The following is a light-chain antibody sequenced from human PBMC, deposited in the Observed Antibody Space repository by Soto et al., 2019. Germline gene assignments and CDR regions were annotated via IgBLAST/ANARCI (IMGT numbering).Light chain of an antibody. CDR1: SSDIGGYNY. CDR3: SAYTGSNTVL. V-gene: IGLV2-14*01. CDR2: DVS. J-gene: IGLJ3*02. Sequence: QSALTQPASVSGSPGQSITISCTGTSSDIGGYNYVSWYQQHPGKAPKVMIYDVSDRPSGVSNRFSGSKSGNTASLTISGLQAEDEADYYCSAYTGSNTVLFGGGTKLTVL.